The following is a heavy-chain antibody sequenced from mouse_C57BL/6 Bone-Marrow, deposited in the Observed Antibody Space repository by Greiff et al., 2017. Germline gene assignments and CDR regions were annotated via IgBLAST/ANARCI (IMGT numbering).Heavy chain of an antibody. J-gene: IGHJ3*01. V-gene: IGHV1-69*01. CDR1: GYTFTSYW. CDR3: AREGLWETWFAY. CDR2: IDPSDSYT. D-gene: IGHD6-1*01. Sequence: QVQLQQPGAELVMPGASVKLSCKASGYTFTSYWMHWVKQRPGQGLEWIGEIDPSDSYTNYNQKFKGQSTLTVDKSSSTAYMQLSSLTSEDSAVYYCAREGLWETWFAYRGYGTLVTGS.